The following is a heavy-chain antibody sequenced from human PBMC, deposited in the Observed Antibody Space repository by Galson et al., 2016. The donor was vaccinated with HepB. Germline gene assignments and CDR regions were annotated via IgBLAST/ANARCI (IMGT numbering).Heavy chain of an antibody. Sequence: SVKVSCKASGYTFNTYNMHWVRQAPGQGLEWMGIIKPSGGHTMYAQKFQDRITMTRDTSTSTVHIELISLRSEDTAVYYCARELDQPFYFDYWGQGTLLTVSS. CDR2: IKPSGGHT. CDR1: GYTFNTYN. D-gene: IGHD1-14*01. J-gene: IGHJ4*02. V-gene: IGHV1-46*02. CDR3: ARELDQPFYFDY.